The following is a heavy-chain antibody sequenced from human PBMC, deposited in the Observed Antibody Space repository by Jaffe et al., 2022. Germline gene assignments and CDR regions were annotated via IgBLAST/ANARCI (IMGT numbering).Heavy chain of an antibody. D-gene: IGHD2-8*02. CDR1: GYTFTSYA. V-gene: IGHV7-4-1*02. Sequence: QVQLVQSGSELKKPGASVKVSCKASGYTFTSYAMNWVRQAPGQGLEWMGWINTNTGNPTYAQGFTGRFVFSLDTSVSTAYLQISSLKAEDTAVYYCARSKGILYWWTSERGAAGGFDYWGQGTLVTVSS. CDR3: ARSKGILYWWTSERGAAGGFDY. J-gene: IGHJ4*02. CDR2: INTNTGNP.